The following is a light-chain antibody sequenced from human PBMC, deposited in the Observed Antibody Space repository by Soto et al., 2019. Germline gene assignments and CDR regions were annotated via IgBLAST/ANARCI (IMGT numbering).Light chain of an antibody. Sequence: QSALTQPASVSGSPGQSITISCTGTSSDVGAYDYVSSYQVHPGEAPKLMIYEVSNRPSGVSDRFSGSKSGNTASLTISGLQAEDEAEYYCNSYTTANIHYVFGSGTKVTVL. CDR1: SSDVGAYDY. V-gene: IGLV2-14*01. J-gene: IGLJ1*01. CDR2: EVS. CDR3: NSYTTANIHYV.